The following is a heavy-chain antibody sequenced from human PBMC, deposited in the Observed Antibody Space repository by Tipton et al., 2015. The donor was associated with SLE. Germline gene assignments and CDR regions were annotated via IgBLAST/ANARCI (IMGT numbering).Heavy chain of an antibody. V-gene: IGHV4-30-2*01. CDR2: IYHSGTT. CDR1: GGSISSGDYS. J-gene: IGHJ3*02. CDR3: ARAGDSRDFDGFDI. Sequence: TLSLTCAVSGGSISSGDYSWSWIRQPPGKGLEWIGYIYHSGTTYYNPSLKSRVTISVDRSKNHFSLKLSSVTAADTAVYYCARAGDSRDFDGFDIWGQGTMVTVSS. D-gene: IGHD6-13*01.